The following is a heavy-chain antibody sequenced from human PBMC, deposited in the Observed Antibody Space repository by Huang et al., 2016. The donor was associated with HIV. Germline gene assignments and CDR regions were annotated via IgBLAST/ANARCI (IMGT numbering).Heavy chain of an antibody. Sequence: EVQLVESGGGLVQPGGSLRLSCAASGFIFSSYDMQWVRVVTGKGVEWDSSIGTAGETYYPGSVKGRFTISRDNAKNSLYLQMNGLRAGDTAMYYCARVGDYGDYSCDHWGQGTLVTVSP. V-gene: IGHV3-13*01. D-gene: IGHD4-17*01. CDR3: ARVGDYGDYSCDH. CDR2: IGTAGET. J-gene: IGHJ4*02. CDR1: GFIFSSYD.